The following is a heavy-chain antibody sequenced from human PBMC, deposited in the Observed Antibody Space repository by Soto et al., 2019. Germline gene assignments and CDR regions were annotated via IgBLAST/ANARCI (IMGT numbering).Heavy chain of an antibody. Sequence: QGQLQQWGAGLLKPSETLSLICAGYGGSFSDYYWCWIRQPPGKGLEFIGEFTDSGITNYNPSLKSRVTVSADTSNNQFSLKLRSVTAADTAVYYCARSRGGVQDWGQGTLVTVSS. CDR1: GGSFSDYY. CDR2: FTDSGIT. V-gene: IGHV4-34*01. D-gene: IGHD3-10*01. CDR3: ARSRGGVQD. J-gene: IGHJ1*01.